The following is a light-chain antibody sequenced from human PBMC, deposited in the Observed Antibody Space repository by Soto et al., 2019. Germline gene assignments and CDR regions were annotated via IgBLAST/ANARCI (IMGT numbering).Light chain of an antibody. CDR1: QSISIW. Sequence: DIEMTQSPSTLSASVGDRATISCRASQSISIWLAWYQQKPGTAPKLLIYDASSLESGVPSRFSGSGSGTEFTLTISSLQPDDFATYYCQQYNTSWTFGQGTKVDIK. CDR2: DAS. J-gene: IGKJ1*01. CDR3: QQYNTSWT. V-gene: IGKV1-5*01.